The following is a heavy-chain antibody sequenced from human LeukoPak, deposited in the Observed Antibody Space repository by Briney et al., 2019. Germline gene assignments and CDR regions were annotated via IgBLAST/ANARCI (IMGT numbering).Heavy chain of an antibody. CDR3: ANQNGANYFGSGSYHS. CDR1: GFAFSSSA. V-gene: IGHV3-23*01. D-gene: IGHD3-10*01. CDR2: ISGSGGNT. Sequence: GGSLRLSCAASGFAFSSSAMSWVRQVPGKGLEWVSGISGSGGNTYYADSVKGRFTISRDNSKNTLYLQMNSLRAEDTAVYYCANQNGANYFGSGSYHSWGQGTLVTVSS. J-gene: IGHJ4*02.